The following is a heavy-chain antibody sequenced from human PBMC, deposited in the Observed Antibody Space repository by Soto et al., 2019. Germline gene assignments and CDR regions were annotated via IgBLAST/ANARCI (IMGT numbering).Heavy chain of an antibody. CDR3: ARGDRGAFDL. Sequence: EVQLLESGGGLVQPGESLRLSCAASGFTFSYYWMHWVRQAPGMGLVWVSRIHSDGGSTTYADSVKGRFTISRDNARNTLYLQMTSLRAEDTAVYYCARGDRGAFDLWGQGTVFTVSS. CDR1: GFTFSYYW. D-gene: IGHD1-26*01. V-gene: IGHV3-74*01. CDR2: IHSDGGST. J-gene: IGHJ3*01.